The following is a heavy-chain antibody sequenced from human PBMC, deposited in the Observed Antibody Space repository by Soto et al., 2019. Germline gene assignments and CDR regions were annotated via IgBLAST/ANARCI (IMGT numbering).Heavy chain of an antibody. D-gene: IGHD2-2*02. CDR1: GGSFSGYY. V-gene: IGHV4-34*01. Sequence: QVQLQQWGAGLLKPSETLSLTCAVYGGSFSGYYWNWIRQPPGKGLEWIGEINHSGSTNYNPSLKSRVTISVDTSMNQFSLKLSSVTAADTAVYYCARGVVVPAAIFHYNYGMDVWGQGTTVTVSS. J-gene: IGHJ6*02. CDR3: ARGVVVPAAIFHYNYGMDV. CDR2: INHSGST.